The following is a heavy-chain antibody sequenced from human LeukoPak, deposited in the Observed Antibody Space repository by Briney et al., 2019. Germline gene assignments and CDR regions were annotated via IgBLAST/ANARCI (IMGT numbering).Heavy chain of an antibody. CDR2: ISAYNGDT. J-gene: IGHJ4*02. D-gene: IGHD2-8*02. Sequence: ASVKVSCKASGYTFNTLGIIWVRQAPGQGLEWMGWISAYNGDTTYAQKLQGRVTLTTDASTSTAYMELRSLRSDDTAVYYCARESTGGSLEIDYWGQGTLVTVSS. CDR3: ARESTGGSLEIDY. CDR1: GYTFNTLG. V-gene: IGHV1-18*01.